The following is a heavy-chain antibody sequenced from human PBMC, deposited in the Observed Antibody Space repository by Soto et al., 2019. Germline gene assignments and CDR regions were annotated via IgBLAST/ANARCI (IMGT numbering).Heavy chain of an antibody. V-gene: IGHV1-3*01. D-gene: IGHD3-10*01. Sequence: QVQLVQSGAEVKKPGASVKVSCKASGYTFTSYALHWVRQAPGQRLEWMGWINAGNGNTKYSQKFQGRVTITRDTSASTAYMELSSLRSADTAVYYCARVIGGLYYFDYWGQGTLVTVSS. CDR1: GYTFTSYA. CDR3: ARVIGGLYYFDY. CDR2: INAGNGNT. J-gene: IGHJ4*02.